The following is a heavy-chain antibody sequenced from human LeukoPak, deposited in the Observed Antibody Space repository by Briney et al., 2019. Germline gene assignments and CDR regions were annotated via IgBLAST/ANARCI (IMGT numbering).Heavy chain of an antibody. CDR3: ARGGAGDFWNGFSYYYYYMDV. D-gene: IGHD3/OR15-3a*01. J-gene: IGHJ6*03. CDR2: MNPNSGNT. V-gene: IGHV1-8*01. CDR1: GYTFTSYD. Sequence: GASVKVSCKASGYTFTSYDINWVRQATGQGLEWMGWMNPNSGNTGYAQKLQGRVTMTRNTSISTAYMELSSLRSEDTAVYYCARGGAGDFWNGFSYYYYYMDVWGKGTTVTVSS.